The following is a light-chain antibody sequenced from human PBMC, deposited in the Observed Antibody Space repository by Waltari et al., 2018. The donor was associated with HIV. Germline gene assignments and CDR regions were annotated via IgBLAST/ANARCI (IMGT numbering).Light chain of an antibody. CDR1: QSISSAY. J-gene: IGKJ5*01. CDR2: GSS. CDR3: QQYGSSGIT. Sequence: EIVLTQSPGPLSLSPGERATLSCRASQSISSAYLGWDQQKPGQAPRLLIYGSSSRATGIPDRFSGSGSGTDFTLTISRLEPEDFAVYYCQQYGSSGITFGQGTRLEIK. V-gene: IGKV3-20*01.